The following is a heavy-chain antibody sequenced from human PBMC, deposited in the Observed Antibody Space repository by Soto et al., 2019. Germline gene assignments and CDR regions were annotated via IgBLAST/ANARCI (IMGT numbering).Heavy chain of an antibody. V-gene: IGHV4-59*01. CDR3: ARVRIAVAGTVIDY. D-gene: IGHD6-19*01. Sequence: LSLTCTVSGGSISSYYWSWIRQPPGKGLEWIGYIYYSGSTNYNPSLKSRVTISVDTSKNQFSLKLSSVTAADTAVYYCARVRIAVAGTVIDYWGQGTLVTVSS. CDR2: IYYSGST. J-gene: IGHJ4*02. CDR1: GGSISSYY.